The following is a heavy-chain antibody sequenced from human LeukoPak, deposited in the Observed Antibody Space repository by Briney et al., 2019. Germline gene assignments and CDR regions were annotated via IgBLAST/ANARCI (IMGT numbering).Heavy chain of an antibody. D-gene: IGHD5-18*01. Sequence: PGGSLRLSCAASGFTFSNYGMHWVRQAPGKGLEWVAFIQYDGSEKDYIDSVKGRLTIFRDNFKNTSYLQMSDLRPEDTAVYYCAKGYSYGPDYWGQGTLVTVSS. V-gene: IGHV3-30*02. CDR2: IQYDGSEK. CDR1: GFTFSNYG. J-gene: IGHJ4*02. CDR3: AKGYSYGPDY.